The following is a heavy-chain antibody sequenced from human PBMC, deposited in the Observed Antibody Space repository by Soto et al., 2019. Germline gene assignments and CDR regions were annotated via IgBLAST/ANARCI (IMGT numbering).Heavy chain of an antibody. V-gene: IGHV3-11*06. CDR2: ISSSSSYT. CDR3: ARDQVLWFGEALDP. CDR1: GFTFSDYY. D-gene: IGHD3-10*01. J-gene: IGHJ5*02. Sequence: QVQLVESGGGLVKPGGSLRLSCAASGFTFSDYYMSWIRQAPGKGLEWVSYISSSSSYTNYADSVKGRFTISRDNAKNSLYLQMNSLRAEDTAVYYCARDQVLWFGEALDPWGQGTLVTVSS.